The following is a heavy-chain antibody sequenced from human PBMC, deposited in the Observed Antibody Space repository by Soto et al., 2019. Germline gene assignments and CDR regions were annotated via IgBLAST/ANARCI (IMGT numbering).Heavy chain of an antibody. CDR3: AKRSSSFTFDY. D-gene: IGHD6-6*01. J-gene: IGHJ4*02. V-gene: IGHV3-23*01. CDR2: ISGSDDST. Sequence: EVPLLESGGGLVQPGESLRLSCAASGFTFSSYAMSWVRQAPGKGLEWVSVISGSDDSTYYADSVKGRFTISRDNSKNTLYLQMNSLRAEDTAVYYCAKRSSSFTFDYWGQGTRVTVSS. CDR1: GFTFSSYA.